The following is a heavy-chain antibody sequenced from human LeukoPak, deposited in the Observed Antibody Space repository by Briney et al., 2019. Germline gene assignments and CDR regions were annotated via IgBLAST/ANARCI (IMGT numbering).Heavy chain of an antibody. CDR3: ARGRGDDSSGFYPYYFDY. CDR2: INHSGST. Sequence: SETLSLTCAVYGGSFSGYYWSWIRQPPGKGLEWIGEINHSGSTNYNPSLKSRVTIPVDASKNQFSLKLSSVTAADTAVYYCARGRGDDSSGFYPYYFDYWGQGTLVTISS. J-gene: IGHJ4*02. D-gene: IGHD3-22*01. CDR1: GGSFSGYY. V-gene: IGHV4-34*01.